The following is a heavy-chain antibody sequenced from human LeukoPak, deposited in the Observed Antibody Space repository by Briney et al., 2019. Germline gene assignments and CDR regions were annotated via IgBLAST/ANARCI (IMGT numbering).Heavy chain of an antibody. V-gene: IGHV1-18*01. D-gene: IGHD2-15*01. CDR3: ARDTQDPAAHYYSYGRDV. Sequence: GASVKVSCKASGYTFTSYGISWVRQAPGQGLEWMGWISAYNGNTNNAQKLQGRVTMTTDTSTSTAYMELRSLRSDDTAVYYCARDTQDPAAHYYSYGRDVGGQGTTVTVSS. CDR2: ISAYNGNT. J-gene: IGHJ6*02. CDR1: GYTFTSYG.